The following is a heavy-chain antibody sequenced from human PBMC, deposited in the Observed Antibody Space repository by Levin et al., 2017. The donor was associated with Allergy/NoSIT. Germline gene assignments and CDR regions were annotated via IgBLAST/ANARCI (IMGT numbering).Heavy chain of an antibody. Sequence: PGGSLRLSCAASGFPFSRYWVHWVRQAPGKGLVWVSRINSDGSTTNYADSVKGRFTISRDNAKNTLYLQMNSLRAEDTAVYFCARGLRAPHYYYYYMDVWGKGTTVTVSS. D-gene: IGHD1-14*01. CDR1: GFPFSRYW. CDR2: INSDGSTT. V-gene: IGHV3-74*01. J-gene: IGHJ6*03. CDR3: ARGLRAPHYYYYYMDV.